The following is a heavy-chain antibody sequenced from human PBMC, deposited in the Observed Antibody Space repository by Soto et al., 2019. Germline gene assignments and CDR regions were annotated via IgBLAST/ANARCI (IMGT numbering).Heavy chain of an antibody. V-gene: IGHV3-21*01. D-gene: IGHD3-22*01. Sequence: NPGGSLRLSCAASVFTLTTYSMNWVRHSSGKWLEWVASISSSSSHIYYADSVKGRFTISRDNARNSLYLQMNSLRAEDTAVYYCVRERGLSYSYGMDVWGQGTTVTLSS. CDR3: VRERGLSYSYGMDV. J-gene: IGHJ6*02. CDR2: ISSSSSHI. CDR1: VFTLTTYS.